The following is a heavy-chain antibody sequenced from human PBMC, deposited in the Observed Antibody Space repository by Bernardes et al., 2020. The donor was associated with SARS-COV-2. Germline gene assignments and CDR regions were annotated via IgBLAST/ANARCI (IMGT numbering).Heavy chain of an antibody. J-gene: IGHJ4*02. V-gene: IGHV3-30*18. CDR2: ISYDGSNK. CDR3: AKDKVAGAAILFY. CDR1: GFTFSSYG. D-gene: IGHD6-19*01. Sequence: GGSLRLSCAASGFTFSSYGMHWVRQAPGKGLEWVAVISYDGSNKYYADSVKGRFTISRDNSKNTLYLQMNSLRAEDTAVYYCAKDKVAGAAILFYWGQGTLVTVSS.